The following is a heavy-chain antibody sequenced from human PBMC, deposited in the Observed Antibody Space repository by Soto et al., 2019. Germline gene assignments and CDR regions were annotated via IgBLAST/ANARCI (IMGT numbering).Heavy chain of an antibody. D-gene: IGHD3-9*01. J-gene: IGHJ5*02. CDR1: GFSLSTSGLC. Sequence: ESGPTLVNPTQTLTLTCTFSGFSLSTSGLCVSWIRQPPGKALEWLARIDWDDDKYYSTSLKTRLTISKDTSKNQVVLTMTNMDPVDTATYYCARTRITIFWRTQMRKSNEFDPWGQGTLVTVSS. CDR3: ARTRITIFWRTQMRKSNEFDP. CDR2: IDWDDDK. V-gene: IGHV2-70*11.